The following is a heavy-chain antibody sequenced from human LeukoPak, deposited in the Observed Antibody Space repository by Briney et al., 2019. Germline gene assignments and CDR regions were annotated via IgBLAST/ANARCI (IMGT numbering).Heavy chain of an antibody. V-gene: IGHV1-2*04. Sequence: ASVKVSCKASGYAFTGYYMHWVRQAPGQGLEWMGWINPNSGGTNYAQKFQGWVTMTRDTSICTAYMELSRLRSDDTAVYYCAGDRRYCSGGSCYSDAFDIWGQGTMVTVSS. CDR3: AGDRRYCSGGSCYSDAFDI. J-gene: IGHJ3*02. CDR1: GYAFTGYY. D-gene: IGHD2-15*01. CDR2: INPNSGGT.